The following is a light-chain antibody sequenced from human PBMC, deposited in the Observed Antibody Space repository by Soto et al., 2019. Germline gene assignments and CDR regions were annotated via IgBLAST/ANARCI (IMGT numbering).Light chain of an antibody. CDR1: QSVSSSY. V-gene: IGKV3-20*01. CDR3: QQYGSSPFT. Sequence: EIVLTQSPGTLSLSPGERATLSCRASQSVSSSYLAWHQQKPGQAPRLLIYGASSRATGIPDRFSGSGSATDFTLTISRLEPEDFAVYYCQQYGSSPFTFGGGTKVEIK. CDR2: GAS. J-gene: IGKJ4*01.